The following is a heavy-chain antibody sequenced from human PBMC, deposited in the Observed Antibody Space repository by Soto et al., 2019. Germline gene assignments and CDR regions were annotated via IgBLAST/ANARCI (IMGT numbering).Heavy chain of an antibody. CDR1: GYSLTELS. Sequence: ASVKVSCKVSGYSLTELSMHWVRQAPGKGLEWMGGFDPEDDETIYAQKFQGRVTMTEDTSTDTAYMEVSSLRSDDTAVYFCATGFLAYTYGHGGDYWGQGTLVTVSS. CDR2: FDPEDDET. D-gene: IGHD5-18*01. V-gene: IGHV1-24*01. J-gene: IGHJ4*02. CDR3: ATGFLAYTYGHGGDY.